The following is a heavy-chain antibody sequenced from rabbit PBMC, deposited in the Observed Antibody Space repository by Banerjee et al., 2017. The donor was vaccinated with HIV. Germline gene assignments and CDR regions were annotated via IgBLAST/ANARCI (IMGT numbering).Heavy chain of an antibody. D-gene: IGHD4-1*01. CDR3: ARSNDWGLEYFHL. Sequence: QQQLEESGGGLVKPEGSLTLSCTASGFSFSNKYVMCWVRQAPGKGLEWIACINTSTGNTVYASWAKGRFTISKTSSTTVTLQMTGLTAADTATYFCARSNDWGLEYFHLWGPGTLVTV. CDR2: INTSTGNT. J-gene: IGHJ4*01. CDR1: GFSFSNKYV. V-gene: IGHV1S45*01.